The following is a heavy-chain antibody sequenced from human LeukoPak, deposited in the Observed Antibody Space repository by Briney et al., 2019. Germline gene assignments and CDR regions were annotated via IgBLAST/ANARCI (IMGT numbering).Heavy chain of an antibody. J-gene: IGHJ4*02. Sequence: GGSLRLSCAASGFTFSSYAMHWVRQAPGKGLEYVSAISSNGGSTYYANSVKGRFTISRDNSKNTLYLQMGSLRAEDMAVYYCARAIVDTMTPGYWGQGTLVTVSS. CDR3: ARAIVDTMTPGY. V-gene: IGHV3-64*01. CDR2: ISSNGGST. D-gene: IGHD3-22*01. CDR1: GFTFSSYA.